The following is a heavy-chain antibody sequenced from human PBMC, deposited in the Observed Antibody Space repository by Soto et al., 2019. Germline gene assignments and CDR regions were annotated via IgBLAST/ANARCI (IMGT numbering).Heavy chain of an antibody. V-gene: IGHV1-69*13. D-gene: IGHD4-17*01. J-gene: IGHJ6*02. CDR1: GGTFSSYA. CDR2: IIPIFGTA. CDR3: ARDLRTTVTTDYYYGMDV. Sequence: SVKVSCKASGGTFSSYATSWERQAPGQGLEWMGGIIPIFGTANYAQKFQGRVTITADESTSTAYMELSSLRSEDTAVYYCARDLRTTVTTDYYYGMDVWGQGTTVPVSS.